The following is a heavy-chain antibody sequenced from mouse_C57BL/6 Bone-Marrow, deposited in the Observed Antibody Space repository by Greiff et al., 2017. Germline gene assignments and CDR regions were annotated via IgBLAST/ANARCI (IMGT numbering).Heavy chain of an antibody. CDR3: ARIENPLGTMDY. Sequence: QVQLQQSGPGLVQPSQSLSITCTVSGFSLSSYGVHWVRQSPGKGLEWLGVIWSGGITDYNAAFISRLTISRDISKSQVFFKMSSLHADDTAIYYCARIENPLGTMDYWGQGTSVTVSS. CDR2: IWSGGIT. V-gene: IGHV2-2*01. CDR1: GFSLSSYG. J-gene: IGHJ4*01.